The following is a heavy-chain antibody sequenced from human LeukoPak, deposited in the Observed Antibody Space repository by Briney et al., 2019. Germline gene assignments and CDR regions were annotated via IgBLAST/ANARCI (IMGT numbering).Heavy chain of an antibody. V-gene: IGHV4-34*01. D-gene: IGHD6-19*01. CDR3: ARSDGGVAGDY. Sequence: PSETLSLTCAVYGGSFSGYYWSWIRQPPGKGLEWIGVINHSGSTNYNPSLKSRVTISVDTSKNQFSLKLSSVTAADTAVYYCARSDGGVAGDYWGQGTLVTVPS. J-gene: IGHJ4*02. CDR2: INHSGST. CDR1: GGSFSGYY.